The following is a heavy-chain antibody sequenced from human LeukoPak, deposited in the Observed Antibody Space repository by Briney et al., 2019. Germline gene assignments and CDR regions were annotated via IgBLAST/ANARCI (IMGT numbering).Heavy chain of an antibody. D-gene: IGHD3-22*01. CDR2: IYTSGST. Sequence: PSETLSLTCAVYGGSFSSYYWSWIRQPAGKGLEWIGRIYTSGSTNYNPSLKSRVTMSVDTSKNQFSLKLSSVTAADTAVYYCARARPYDSSGYGAFDIWGRGTMVTVSS. V-gene: IGHV4-59*10. CDR3: ARARPYDSSGYGAFDI. J-gene: IGHJ3*02. CDR1: GGSFSSYY.